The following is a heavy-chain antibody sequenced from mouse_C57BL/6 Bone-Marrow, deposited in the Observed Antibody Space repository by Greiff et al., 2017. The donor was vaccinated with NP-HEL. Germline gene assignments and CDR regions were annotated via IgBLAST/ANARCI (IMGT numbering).Heavy chain of an antibody. CDR3: ARNPGLYYATWFAY. CDR2: IWSGGST. CDR1: GFSLTSYG. Sequence: VQVVESGPGLVQPSQSLSITCTVSGFSLTSYGVHWVRQSPGKGLEWLGVIWSGGSTAYNAAFISRLSISKDNSTSQVFFKMNSLQANDTAIYYCARNPGLYYATWFAYWGQGTLVTVSA. D-gene: IGHD2-1*01. J-gene: IGHJ3*01. V-gene: IGHV2-2*02.